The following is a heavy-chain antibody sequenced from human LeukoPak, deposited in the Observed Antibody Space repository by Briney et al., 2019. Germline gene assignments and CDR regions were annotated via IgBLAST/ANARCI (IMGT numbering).Heavy chain of an antibody. V-gene: IGHV4-61*02. CDR3: ARRGGISLAIDY. CDR2: IYTSGST. CDR1: GGSISSGSYY. D-gene: IGHD2-8*02. Sequence: SETLSLTCTVSGGSISSGSYYWSWIRQPAGKGLEWIGRIYTSGSTNYNPSLKSRVTISVDTSKNQFSLKLSSVTAADTAVYYCARRGGISLAIDYWGQGTLVTVSS. J-gene: IGHJ4*02.